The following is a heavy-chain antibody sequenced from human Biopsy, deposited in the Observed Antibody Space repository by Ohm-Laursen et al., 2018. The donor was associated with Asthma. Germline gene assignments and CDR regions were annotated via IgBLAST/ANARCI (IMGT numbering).Heavy chain of an antibody. Sequence: SLRLSCTASGFTVSRDYMFWVRQAPGKGLEWVSVIYSSGTSHTADSVRGRFTISRDNSRNTLYLQKNSLRAEDTAVYYCARAYGGSFFSGSFDIWGQGTMVTVSS. CDR2: IYSSGTS. J-gene: IGHJ3*02. CDR3: ARAYGGSFFSGSFDI. D-gene: IGHD4-23*01. CDR1: GFTVSRDY. V-gene: IGHV3-53*01.